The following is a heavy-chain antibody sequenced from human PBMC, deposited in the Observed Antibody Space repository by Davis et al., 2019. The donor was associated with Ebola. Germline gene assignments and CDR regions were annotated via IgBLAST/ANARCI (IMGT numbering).Heavy chain of an antibody. CDR1: GDSVSSAG. CDR3: AKGWLRSGIRY. Sequence: HSQTLSLTCAISGDSVSSAGWNWIRQSPSRGLEWLGRTYYNSKWYNDYAESVKSRITINPDTSKNEFSLQLKFVTPEDTAVYNCAKGWLRSGIRYWGQGTLVTVSS. V-gene: IGHV6-1*01. J-gene: IGHJ4*02. D-gene: IGHD5-12*01. CDR2: TYYNSKWYN.